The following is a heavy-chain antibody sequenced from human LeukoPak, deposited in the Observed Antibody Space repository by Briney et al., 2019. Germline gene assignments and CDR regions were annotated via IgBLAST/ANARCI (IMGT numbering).Heavy chain of an antibody. J-gene: IGHJ3*02. V-gene: IGHV5-51*01. CDR1: GYSFTSYW. Sequence: PGESLKISCKGSGYSFTSYWIGWVRQMPGKGLEWMGIIYPGDSDTRYSPSFQGQVTISADKSISTAYLQRSSLKASDTAMYYCAREGDSSGYYYGVHAFDIWGQGTMVTVSS. D-gene: IGHD3-22*01. CDR3: AREGDSSGYYYGVHAFDI. CDR2: IYPGDSDT.